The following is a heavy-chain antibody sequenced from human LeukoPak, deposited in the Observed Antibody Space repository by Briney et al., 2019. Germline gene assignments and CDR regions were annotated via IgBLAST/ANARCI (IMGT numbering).Heavy chain of an antibody. Sequence: ASVKVSCKASGYTFTGYYMHWVRQAPGQALEWMGWINPNSGGTNYAQKFQGRVTMTRDTSISTAYMELSRLRSDDTAVYYCARAAPDSSGWYYYFDYWGQGTLVTVSS. V-gene: IGHV1-2*02. CDR2: INPNSGGT. CDR1: GYTFTGYY. D-gene: IGHD6-19*01. J-gene: IGHJ4*02. CDR3: ARAAPDSSGWYYYFDY.